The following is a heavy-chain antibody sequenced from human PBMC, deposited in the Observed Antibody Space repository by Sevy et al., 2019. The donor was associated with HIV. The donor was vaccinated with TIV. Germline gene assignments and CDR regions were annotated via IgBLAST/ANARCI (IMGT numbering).Heavy chain of an antibody. Sequence: GGSLRLSCAASGFTFDDYAMHWVRQAPGKGLEWVSLISWDGGSTYYADSVKGRFTISRDNSKNSLYLQMNSLRAEDTALYYCAKGISSGWYGAYYYYCYGMDVWGQGTTVTVS. CDR2: ISWDGGST. D-gene: IGHD6-19*01. CDR3: AKGISSGWYGAYYYYCYGMDV. J-gene: IGHJ6*01. V-gene: IGHV3-43D*03. CDR1: GFTFDDYA.